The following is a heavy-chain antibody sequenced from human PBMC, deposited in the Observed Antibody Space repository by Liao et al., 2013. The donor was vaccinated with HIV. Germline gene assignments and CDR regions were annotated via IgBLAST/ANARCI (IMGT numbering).Heavy chain of an antibody. J-gene: IGHJ6*03. Sequence: QVQLQESGPGLVKPSETLSLTCTVSGGSISSYYWSWIRQPPGKGLEWIGYIYYSGSTNYNPSLKSRVTISVDTSKNQFSLKLSSVTAADTAVYYCARVQGSSWYKLDYYYYYMERLGQKGPTVTVSS. CDR3: ARVQGSSWYKLDYYYYYMER. CDR1: GGSISSYY. V-gene: IGHV4-59*01. D-gene: IGHD6-13*01. CDR2: IYYSGST.